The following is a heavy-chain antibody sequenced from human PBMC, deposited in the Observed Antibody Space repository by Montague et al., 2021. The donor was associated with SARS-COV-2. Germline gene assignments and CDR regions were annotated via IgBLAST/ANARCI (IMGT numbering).Heavy chain of an antibody. D-gene: IGHD3-16*01. V-gene: IGHV3-33*01. CDR1: GFTFSSYG. J-gene: IGHJ6*02. Sequence: SLRLSCAASGFTFSSYGMHWVRQAPGKGLEWVAIIWYDGSNKYYADSVKGRFTISRDNSKNTLYLQMNSLRSEDTAVYYCARDLGGVAGGYYYYYYGMDVWGQGTTVTVSS. CDR3: ARDLGGVAGGYYYYYYGMDV. CDR2: IWYDGSNK.